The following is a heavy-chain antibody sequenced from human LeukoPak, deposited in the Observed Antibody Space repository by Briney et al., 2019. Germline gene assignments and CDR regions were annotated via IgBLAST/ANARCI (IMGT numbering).Heavy chain of an antibody. J-gene: IGHJ6*02. D-gene: IGHD2-15*01. CDR1: GGSISSYY. CDR3: ARGQDIVVVVAAPVDDYGMDV. V-gene: IGHV4-4*07. CDR2: IYTSGST. Sequence: PSETLSLTCTVSGGSISSYYWSWLRQPAGKGLEWIGRIYTSGSTNYNPSLTSRVTISVDTSKNQFSLKLSSVTAADTAVYYCARGQDIVVVVAAPVDDYGMDVWGQGTTVTVSS.